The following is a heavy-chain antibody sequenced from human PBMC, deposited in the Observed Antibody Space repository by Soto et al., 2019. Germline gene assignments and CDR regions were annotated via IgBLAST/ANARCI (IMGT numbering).Heavy chain of an antibody. Sequence: LRLSCAASGLSFSSCGMHWVRQAPGKGLEWVAVISYDGSNKYYADSVKGRFTISRDNSKNTLYLQMNSLRAEDTAVYYCAKSGSDVWSGYYTVNFDYWGQGTLFTVSS. CDR3: AKSGSDVWSGYYTVNFDY. D-gene: IGHD3-3*01. V-gene: IGHV3-30*18. J-gene: IGHJ4*02. CDR1: GLSFSSCG. CDR2: ISYDGSNK.